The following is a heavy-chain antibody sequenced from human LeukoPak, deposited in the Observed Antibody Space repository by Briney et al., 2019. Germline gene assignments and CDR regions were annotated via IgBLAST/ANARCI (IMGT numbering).Heavy chain of an antibody. V-gene: IGHV1-69*05. Sequence: SVKVSCKASGGTFSSYAISWVRQAPGQGLEWMGRIIPIFGTANYAQKFQGRVTITTDESTSTVYMELSSLRSEDTAVYYCAREGSCAAFDIWGQGTMVTVSS. CDR2: IIPIFGTA. D-gene: IGHD2-15*01. J-gene: IGHJ3*02. CDR1: GGTFSSYA. CDR3: AREGSCAAFDI.